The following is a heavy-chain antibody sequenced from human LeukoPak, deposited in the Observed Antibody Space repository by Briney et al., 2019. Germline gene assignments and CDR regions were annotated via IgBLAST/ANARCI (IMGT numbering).Heavy chain of an antibody. CDR2: ISPSVDIT. J-gene: IGHJ3*01. V-gene: IGHV3-23*01. D-gene: IGHD7-27*01. Sequence: GTLRLSCAASGFTFSTYGMNWVRQAPGKGLEWVSGISPSVDITYYAYSVMGRFSFSRDNPKSTVSLQMSSLRAEDTALYYCVRDLHWGGFDVWGQGTMVTVSS. CDR3: VRDLHWGGFDV. CDR1: GFTFSTYG.